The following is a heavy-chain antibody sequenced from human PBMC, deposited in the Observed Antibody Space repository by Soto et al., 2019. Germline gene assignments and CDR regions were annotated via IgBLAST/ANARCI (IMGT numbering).Heavy chain of an antibody. CDR2: IIPILGIA. Sequence: QVQLVQSGAEVKKPGSSVKVSCKASGGTFSSYTISWVRQAPGQGLEWMGRIIPILGIANYAQKFQGRVTITADKSTSTAYMELSSLRSEDTAVYYCASWDYGDHRYFDYWGQGTLVTVSS. V-gene: IGHV1-69*02. J-gene: IGHJ4*02. CDR3: ASWDYGDHRYFDY. D-gene: IGHD4-17*01. CDR1: GGTFSSYT.